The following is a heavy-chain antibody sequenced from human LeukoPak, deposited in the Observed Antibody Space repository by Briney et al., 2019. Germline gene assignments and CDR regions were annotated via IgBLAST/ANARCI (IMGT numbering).Heavy chain of an antibody. J-gene: IGHJ3*02. D-gene: IGHD3-10*01. CDR2: IYHSGST. Sequence: SETLSLTCTVSGGSLSSYYWSWIRQPPGKGLEWIGSIYHSGSTYHNPSLKSRVTISVDTSKNQFSLKLSSVTAADTAVYYCARSGWFGELLYFAIWGQGTMVTVSS. CDR3: ARSGWFGELLYFAI. CDR1: GGSLSSYY. V-gene: IGHV4-59*08.